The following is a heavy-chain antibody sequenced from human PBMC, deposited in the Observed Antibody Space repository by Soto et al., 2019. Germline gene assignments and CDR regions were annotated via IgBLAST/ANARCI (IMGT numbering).Heavy chain of an antibody. CDR3: ARGKRPRTGYFISTSCPRHYGMDV. V-gene: IGHV1-8*01. J-gene: IGHJ6*02. CDR1: GYTFTSYD. D-gene: IGHD2-2*01. CDR2: MNPNSGNT. Sequence: QVQLVQSGAEVKKPGASVKVSCKASGYTFTSYDINWVRQATGQGLEWMGWMNPNSGNTGYAQKFQGRVTMTRNTSIGTAYMELSSLRSEDTAVYYCARGKRPRTGYFISTSCPRHYGMDVWGQGTTVTVSS.